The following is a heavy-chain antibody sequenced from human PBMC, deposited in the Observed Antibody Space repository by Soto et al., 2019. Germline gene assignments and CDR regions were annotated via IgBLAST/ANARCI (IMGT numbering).Heavy chain of an antibody. CDR3: ARDHLLLWFGEPQPPAYYYYMDV. D-gene: IGHD3-10*01. J-gene: IGHJ6*03. V-gene: IGHV1-18*01. CDR1: GYTFTSYG. CDR2: ISAYNGNT. Sequence: ASVKVSCKASGYTFTSYGISWVRQAPGQGLEWMGWISAYNGNTNYAQKLQGRVTMTTDTSTSTAYMGLRSLRSDDTAVDYCARDHLLLWFGEPQPPAYYYYMDVWGKGTTVTVSS.